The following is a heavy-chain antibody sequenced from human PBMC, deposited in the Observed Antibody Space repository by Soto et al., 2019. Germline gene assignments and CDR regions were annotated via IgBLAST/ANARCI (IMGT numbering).Heavy chain of an antibody. CDR1: GYSFTSYW. D-gene: IGHD3-22*01. CDR2: VYPCDSDT. J-gene: IGHJ2*01. CDR3: ARDPTDDYDSSGYSYWYFDL. V-gene: IGHV5-51*01. Sequence: WEPLKISCKGSGYSFTSYWIGWSRQMPGKGLEWMGIVYPCDSDTRYSPSFQGQVTISADNSISTAYLQWSSLKASDTAMYYCARDPTDDYDSSGYSYWYFDLWGRGTLVTVSS.